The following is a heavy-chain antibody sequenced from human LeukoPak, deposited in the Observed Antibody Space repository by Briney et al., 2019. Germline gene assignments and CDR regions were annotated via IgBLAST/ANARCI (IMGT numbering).Heavy chain of an antibody. J-gene: IGHJ3*02. CDR1: GGTFSSYA. CDR2: IIPIFGTA. CDR3: ASEIRRDGYNWDDAFDI. Sequence: SVKVSCKASGGTFSSYAISWVRQAPGQGLEWMGGIIPIFGTANYAQKFQGRVTITADESTSTAYMELSSLRSEDTAVYYCASEIRRDGYNWDDAFDIWGQGTMVTVSS. D-gene: IGHD5-24*01. V-gene: IGHV1-69*01.